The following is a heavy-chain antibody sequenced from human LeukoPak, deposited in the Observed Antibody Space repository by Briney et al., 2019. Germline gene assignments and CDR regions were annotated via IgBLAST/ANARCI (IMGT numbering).Heavy chain of an antibody. V-gene: IGHV3-53*01. D-gene: IGHD4-17*01. Sequence: GGSLRLSCAASGFSVREYFMAWVRRAPGKGLQWVSHIFSADGIEYADSVKGRFTVSRDTATNTVYLQMNSLRVEHTAIYFCARGRSKTTVFEDWGLGTLVTVSS. CDR3: ARGRSKTTVFED. CDR1: GFSVREYF. J-gene: IGHJ4*02. CDR2: IFSADGI.